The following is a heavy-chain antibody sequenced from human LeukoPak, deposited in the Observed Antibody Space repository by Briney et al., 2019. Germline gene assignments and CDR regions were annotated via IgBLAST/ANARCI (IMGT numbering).Heavy chain of an antibody. CDR2: ISYDGTKK. Sequence: GGSLRLSCVASRPIFSTYTMRWVRQAPGKGLEWAATISYDGTKKYYADSVKGRFTISRDNAKNSPYLQMDSLRAEDTAVYYCANHLACGSMSCPPFDNWGQGTLVTVSS. V-gene: IGHV3-30*18. CDR3: ANHLACGSMSCPPFDN. J-gene: IGHJ4*02. D-gene: IGHD2-2*01. CDR1: RPIFSTYT.